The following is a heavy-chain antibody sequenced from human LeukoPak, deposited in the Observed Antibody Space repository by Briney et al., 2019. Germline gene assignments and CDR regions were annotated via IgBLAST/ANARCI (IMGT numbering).Heavy chain of an antibody. CDR2: IYYSGST. J-gene: IGHJ4*02. D-gene: IGHD3-22*01. CDR1: GGSISSGGYY. V-gene: IGHV4-31*03. CDR3: ARTPPYYYDSSGYYRGY. Sequence: SQTLSLTCTVSGGSISSGGYYWSWIRQHPGKGLEWIGYIYYSGSTYYNPSLKSRVTISVDTSKNQFSLKLSSVTAADTAVYYCARTPPYYYDSSGYYRGYWGQGTLVTVSS.